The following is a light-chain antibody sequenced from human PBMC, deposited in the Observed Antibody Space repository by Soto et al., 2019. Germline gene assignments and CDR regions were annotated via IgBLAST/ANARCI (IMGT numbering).Light chain of an antibody. J-gene: IGKJ5*01. Sequence: DIQLTQSPSSVSASVGDRVTITCRASQGISSWLAWYQQRPGKAPKLLISAASTLHSGVPSRFSGSGSGTDFTLTIASLQPEDFATYFCRQTNSLPVTFGQGTRLEI. CDR2: AAS. CDR3: RQTNSLPVT. CDR1: QGISSW. V-gene: IGKV1-12*01.